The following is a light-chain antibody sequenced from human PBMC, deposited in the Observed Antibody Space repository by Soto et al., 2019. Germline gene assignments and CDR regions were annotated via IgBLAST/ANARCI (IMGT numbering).Light chain of an antibody. J-gene: IGLJ1*01. CDR3: NSYTSSSTYV. CDR2: DVS. CDR1: SSDVGGYNY. Sequence: QSVLTQPASVSGSPGQSITIPCTGTSSDVGGYNYVSWYQQHPGKAPKLMIYDVSNRPSGVSNRFSGSKSGNTASLTISGLQAEDEADYYCNSYTSSSTYVFGTGTRSPS. V-gene: IGLV2-14*01.